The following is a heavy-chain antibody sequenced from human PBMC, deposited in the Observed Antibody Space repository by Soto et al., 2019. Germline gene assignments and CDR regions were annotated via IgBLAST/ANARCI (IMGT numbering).Heavy chain of an antibody. Sequence: ASVKVSCKASGYTFTGYYMHWVQKAPGQGLEWMGWINPNSGGTNYAQKCQGWVNMTRDTSISTAYMELSRLRSDDTAVYYCAREGIAAAVNFDYWGQGTLVTVSS. CDR1: GYTFTGYY. J-gene: IGHJ4*02. D-gene: IGHD6-13*01. V-gene: IGHV1-2*04. CDR3: AREGIAAAVNFDY. CDR2: INPNSGGT.